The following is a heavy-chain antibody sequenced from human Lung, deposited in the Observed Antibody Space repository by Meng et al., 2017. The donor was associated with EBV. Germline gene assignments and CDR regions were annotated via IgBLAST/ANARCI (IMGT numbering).Heavy chain of an antibody. D-gene: IGHD1-26*01. CDR3: ARSTFDY. Sequence: HVQLQQGGEGLLKASCALALTWAVDGGSCRGAFSGDYWTWIRQAPGKGLEWIGEINDRGSTDYNPSLKSRLTISVDRSKSQFSLELSSVTAADTAVYYCARSTFDYWGQGTLVTVSS. V-gene: IGHV4-34*01. J-gene: IGHJ4*02. CDR1: GGSCRGAFSGDY. CDR2: INDRGST.